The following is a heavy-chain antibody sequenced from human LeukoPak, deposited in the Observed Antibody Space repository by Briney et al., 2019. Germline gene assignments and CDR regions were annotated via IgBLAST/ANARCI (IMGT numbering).Heavy chain of an antibody. CDR2: MNPNSGNT. V-gene: IGHV1-8*01. CDR3: ARAGWWLRTGAFDI. CDR1: GYTFTSYD. Sequence: ASVKVSCKASGYTFTSYDINWVRQATGQGLEWMGWMNPNSGNTGYAQKFQGRVTMTRNTSISTAYMELSSLRSDDTAVYYCARAGWWLRTGAFDIWGQGTMVTVSS. D-gene: IGHD5-12*01. J-gene: IGHJ3*02.